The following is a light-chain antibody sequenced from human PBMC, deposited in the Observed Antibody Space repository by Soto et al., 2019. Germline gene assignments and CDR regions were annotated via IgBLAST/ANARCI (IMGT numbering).Light chain of an antibody. CDR3: QQSYDTPRT. Sequence: DIVMTQSPDSLAVSLGERATINCKSSQSVLYSSNNKNYLAWYQQKSGQSPKLLIYWASTRESGVPDRFSGSGSWTDFTLTISSLQAEDAAVYYCQQSYDTPRTFGQGTKVEIK. CDR1: QSVLYSSNNKNY. CDR2: WAS. J-gene: IGKJ1*01. V-gene: IGKV4-1*01.